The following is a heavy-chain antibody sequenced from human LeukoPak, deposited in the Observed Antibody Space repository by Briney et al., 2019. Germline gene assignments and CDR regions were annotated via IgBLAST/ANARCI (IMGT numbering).Heavy chain of an antibody. CDR3: ARWLRRYGYFDY. D-gene: IGHD5-12*01. CDR1: GGSFSGYY. CDR2: IYHSGST. J-gene: IGHJ4*02. Sequence: SETLSLTCAVYGGSFSGYYWSWIRQPPGKGLEWIGSIYHSGSTYYNPSLKSRVTISVDTSKNQFSLKLSSVTAADTAVYYCARWLRRYGYFDYWGQGTLVTVSS. V-gene: IGHV4-34*01.